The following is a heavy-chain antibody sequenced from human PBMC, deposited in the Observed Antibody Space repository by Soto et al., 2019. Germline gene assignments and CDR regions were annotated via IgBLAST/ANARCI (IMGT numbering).Heavy chain of an antibody. CDR1: GYTFTSYG. V-gene: IGHV1-18*01. CDR3: ARGGVYCNAGSGPYNWFDP. CDR2: ISPYNGNT. D-gene: IGHD2-15*01. Sequence: QVQLVQSGAEVKKPGASVKVSCKTSGYTFTSYGITWVRQAPGQGLEWMGWISPYNGNTNYAQKLQGRVSMTTDTSTSTAYMELRSLRADDTAVYYCARGGVYCNAGSGPYNWFDPWGQGTLVTVSS. J-gene: IGHJ5*02.